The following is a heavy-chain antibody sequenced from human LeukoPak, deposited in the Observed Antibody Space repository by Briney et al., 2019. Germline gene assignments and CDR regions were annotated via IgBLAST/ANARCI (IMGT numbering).Heavy chain of an antibody. Sequence: SETLSLTCAISDEPFSGYYWGWIRQPPGKGLELIGEINRNGNTDYNPSLKSRVSMSIDTSKNQFSLKLSSVTAADTAVYYCARERGYDILTGYYGYAFDIWGQGTMVTVSS. D-gene: IGHD3-9*01. CDR1: DEPFSGYY. J-gene: IGHJ3*02. CDR3: ARERGYDILTGYYGYAFDI. CDR2: INRNGNT. V-gene: IGHV4-34*01.